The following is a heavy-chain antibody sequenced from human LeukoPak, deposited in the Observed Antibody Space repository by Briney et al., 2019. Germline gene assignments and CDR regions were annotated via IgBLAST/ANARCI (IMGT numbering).Heavy chain of an antibody. V-gene: IGHV3-33*01. CDR3: ARTPDSSGYYYFDY. Sequence: PGGSLRLSCAASGFTFSNYGMHWVRQAPGKGLEWVAVIWYDGSNKYQADSVKGRFTISRDNSKNTLYLQMNSLRAEDTAVYYCARTPDSSGYYYFDYWGQGTLVTVSS. CDR2: IWYDGSNK. J-gene: IGHJ4*02. CDR1: GFTFSNYG. D-gene: IGHD3-22*01.